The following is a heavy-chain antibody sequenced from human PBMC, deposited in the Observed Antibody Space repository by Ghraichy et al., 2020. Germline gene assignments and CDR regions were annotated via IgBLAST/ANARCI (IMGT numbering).Heavy chain of an antibody. CDR1: GFTFSSYS. CDR2: TSSSSSTI. CDR3: ARTYRIQLWPPGP. J-gene: IGHJ5*02. D-gene: IGHD5-18*01. V-gene: IGHV3-48*01. Sequence: GGSLRLSCAASGFTFSSYSMNWVRQAPGKGLEWVSYTSSSSSTIYYADSVKGRFTISRDNAKNSLYLQMNSLRAEDTAVYYCARTYRIQLWPPGPWGQGTLVTVSS.